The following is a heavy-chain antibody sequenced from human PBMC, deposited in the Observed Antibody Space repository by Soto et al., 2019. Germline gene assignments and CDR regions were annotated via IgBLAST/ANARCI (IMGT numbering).Heavy chain of an antibody. Sequence: ASVKASCKASGDTFTSYGISWVRQAPGQGLEWMGWISAYNGNTNYAQKLQGRVTMTTDTSTSTAYMELRSLRSDDTAVYYCAREGIAARLIWFDPWGQGTLVTVSS. CDR2: ISAYNGNT. V-gene: IGHV1-18*01. CDR1: GDTFTSYG. D-gene: IGHD6-6*01. CDR3: AREGIAARLIWFDP. J-gene: IGHJ5*02.